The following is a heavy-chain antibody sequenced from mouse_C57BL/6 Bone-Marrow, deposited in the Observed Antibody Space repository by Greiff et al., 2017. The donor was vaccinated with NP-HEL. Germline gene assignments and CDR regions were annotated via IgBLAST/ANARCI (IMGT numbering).Heavy chain of an antibody. CDR3: ARSPRYYDYDAWYFDV. V-gene: IGHV1-39*01. CDR1: GYSFTDYN. D-gene: IGHD2-4*01. Sequence: VHVKQSGPELVKPGASVKISCKASGYSFTDYNMNWVKQSNGKSLEWIGVINPNYGTTSYNQKFKGKATLTVDQSSSTAYMQLNSLTSEDSAVYYCARSPRYYDYDAWYFDVWGTGTTVTVSS. J-gene: IGHJ1*03. CDR2: INPNYGTT.